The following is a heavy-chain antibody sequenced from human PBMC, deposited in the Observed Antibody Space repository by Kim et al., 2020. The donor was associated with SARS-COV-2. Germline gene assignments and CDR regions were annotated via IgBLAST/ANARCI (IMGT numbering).Heavy chain of an antibody. D-gene: IGHD1-7*01. CDR2: INHSGST. J-gene: IGHJ6*03. V-gene: IGHV4-34*01. Sequence: SETLSLTCAVYGGSFSGYYWSWIRQPPGKGLEWIGEINHSGSTNYNPSLKSRVTISVDTSKNQFSLKLSSVTAADTAVYYCASTTGTTKRYYYYYYMDVWGKGTTVTVSS. CDR3: ASTTGTTKRYYYYYYMDV. CDR1: GGSFSGYY.